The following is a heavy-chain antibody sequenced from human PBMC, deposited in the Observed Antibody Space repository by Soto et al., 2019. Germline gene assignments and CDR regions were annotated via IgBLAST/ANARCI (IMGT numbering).Heavy chain of an antibody. V-gene: IGHV4-31*03. J-gene: IGHJ6*02. CDR3: ARGAYYDFWSGYYTVPAGYYYYGMDV. Sequence: SETLSLTCTVSGGSISSGGYYWSWIRQHPGKGLGWIGYIYYSGSTYYNPSLKSRVTISVDTSKNQFSLKLSSVTAADTAVYYCARGAYYDFWSGYYTVPAGYYYYGMDVWGQGTTVTVSS. CDR2: IYYSGST. CDR1: GGSISSGGYY. D-gene: IGHD3-3*01.